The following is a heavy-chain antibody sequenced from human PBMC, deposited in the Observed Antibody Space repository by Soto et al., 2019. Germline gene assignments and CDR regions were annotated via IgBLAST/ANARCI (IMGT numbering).Heavy chain of an antibody. D-gene: IGHD4-17*01. J-gene: IGHJ4*02. CDR2: IYYSGST. CDR1: GGSISSSSYY. CDR3: ARTTVTTKPFDY. V-gene: IGHV4-39*01. Sequence: QLQLQESGPGLVKPSETLSLTCTVSGGSISSSSYYWGWIRQPPGKGLEWIGSIYYSGSTYYNPSLKSRVTISVDTSKNQFSLKLSSVTAADTAVYYCARTTVTTKPFDYWGQGTLVTVSS.